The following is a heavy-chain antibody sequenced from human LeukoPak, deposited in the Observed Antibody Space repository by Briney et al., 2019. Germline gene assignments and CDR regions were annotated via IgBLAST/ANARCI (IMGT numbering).Heavy chain of an antibody. Sequence: PSETLCLTCAVYGGSFSGYYWSWIRQPPGKGLEWIGEINHSGSTNYNPSLKSRVTISVDTSKNQFSLKLSSVTAADTAVYYCARARISTAMVRLDYYYGMDVWGQGTTVTVSS. CDR2: INHSGST. D-gene: IGHD5-18*01. CDR3: ARARISTAMVRLDYYYGMDV. CDR1: GGSFSGYY. J-gene: IGHJ6*02. V-gene: IGHV4-34*01.